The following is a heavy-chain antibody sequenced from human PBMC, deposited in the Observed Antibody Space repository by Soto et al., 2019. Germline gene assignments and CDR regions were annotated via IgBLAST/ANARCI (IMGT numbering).Heavy chain of an antibody. CDR3: EDSWGFGSSGYSGYYYGMGV. V-gene: IGHV3-9*01. D-gene: IGHD3-22*01. Sequence: EVQLVESGGGLVQPGSSLRLSCAASGFTFDDYAMHWVRQRPGRGLEWVSGITWNSDEIGYPDSVKGRFSISRDNAKKYLYLQMNSLRPSDTALYYCEDSWGFGSSGYSGYYYGMGVWGQGTTVTVSS. J-gene: IGHJ6*02. CDR2: ITWNSDEI. CDR1: GFTFDDYA.